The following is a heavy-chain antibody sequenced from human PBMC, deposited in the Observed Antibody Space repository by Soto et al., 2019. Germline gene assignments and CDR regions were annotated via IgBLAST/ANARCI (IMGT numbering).Heavy chain of an antibody. CDR1: GFTFSNYA. J-gene: IGHJ4*02. CDR2: ITTGGGTT. CDR3: AKPSQIWGSGSPPFDY. Sequence: EVQLLESGGGLVQPGGSLRLSCAASGFTFSNYAMSWVRQAPGKGLEWVSAITTGGGTTSYADSVKGRFTVSRDNSKNPLYLQMNSLGADEPAVYYCAKPSQIWGSGSPPFDYWGQGTLVTVSS. V-gene: IGHV3-23*01. D-gene: IGHD3-16*01.